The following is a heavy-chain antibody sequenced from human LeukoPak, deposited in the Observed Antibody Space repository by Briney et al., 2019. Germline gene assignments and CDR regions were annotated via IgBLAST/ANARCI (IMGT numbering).Heavy chain of an antibody. Sequence: SETLSLTCAVYGGSFSGYYWSWIRQPPGKGLEWIGEIHHSGSTNYNPSLKSRVTISLDTSKNQFSLRLSSVTAADTAVYYCARGNNYDSSGPLDYWGQGALVTVSS. J-gene: IGHJ4*02. CDR3: ARGNNYDSSGPLDY. D-gene: IGHD3-3*01. CDR2: IHHSGST. V-gene: IGHV4-34*01. CDR1: GGSFSGYY.